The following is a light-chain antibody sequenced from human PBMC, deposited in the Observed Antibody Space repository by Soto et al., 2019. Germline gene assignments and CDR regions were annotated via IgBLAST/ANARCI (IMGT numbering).Light chain of an antibody. J-gene: IGKJ5*01. CDR3: QQYGSSPLT. CDR2: GAS. CDR1: QSVSSSY. Sequence: EIGLTQSPGTLSLSPGERATLSCRASQSVSSSYLAWYQQKPGQAPRLLIYGASSRATGIPDRFSGSGSGTDFTLTISRLEPVDFAVYYCQQYGSSPLTFGQGTRLEV. V-gene: IGKV3-20*01.